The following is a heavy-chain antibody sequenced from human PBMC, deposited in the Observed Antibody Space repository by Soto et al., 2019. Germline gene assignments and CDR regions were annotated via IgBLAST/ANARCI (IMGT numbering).Heavy chain of an antibody. CDR2: ISGSSSYT. J-gene: IGHJ4*02. D-gene: IGHD3-22*01. Sequence: GSLKLSCAASGFTFSDYHMSWIRQAPGKGLEWVSYISGSSSYTNSADSVRGRFTISRDNAKNSLYLQMNSLRAEDTAVYYCARDENYSDSSGYYGPWLDYWGQGTLVTVSS. V-gene: IGHV3-11*06. CDR3: ARDENYSDSSGYYGPWLDY. CDR1: GFTFSDYH.